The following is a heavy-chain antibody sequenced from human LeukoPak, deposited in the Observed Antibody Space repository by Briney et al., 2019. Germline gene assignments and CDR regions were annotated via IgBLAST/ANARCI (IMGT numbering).Heavy chain of an antibody. CDR1: GFTFSNYE. J-gene: IGHJ4*02. Sequence: GGSLRLSCAASGFTFSNYEMNWVRQAPGKGLEWVSYISSSGSTIYYADSVKGRFTISRDNAKNSLYLQMNSLRAEDTAVYYCASYRDEQWLFDYWGQGTLVTVSS. CDR3: ASYRDEQWLFDY. V-gene: IGHV3-48*03. CDR2: ISSSGSTI. D-gene: IGHD6-19*01.